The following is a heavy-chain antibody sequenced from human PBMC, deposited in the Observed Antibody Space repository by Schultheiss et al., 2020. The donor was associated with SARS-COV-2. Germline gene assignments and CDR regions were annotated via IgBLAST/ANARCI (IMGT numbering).Heavy chain of an antibody. J-gene: IGHJ5*02. V-gene: IGHV3-48*03. CDR3: AREEVTGLFRWIDP. Sequence: GGSLRLSCAASGFTFSSYEMNWVRQAPGKGLEWVSYISSSGSTIYYADSVRGRFTISRDNFKNTLSLEMNSLRAEDTAVYYCAREEVTGLFRWIDPWGQGTLVTVSS. D-gene: IGHD3-22*01. CDR1: GFTFSSYE. CDR2: ISSSGSTI.